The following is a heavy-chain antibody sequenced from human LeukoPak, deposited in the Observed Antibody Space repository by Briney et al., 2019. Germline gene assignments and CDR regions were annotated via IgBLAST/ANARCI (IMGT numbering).Heavy chain of an antibody. Sequence: GGSLRLSCAASGFSFSDYYMSWIRQAPGKGLEWVAYINGIGTTINYADSVKGRFTVSRDNAKNSLFLQMNSLRAEDTAVYYCAKDLMRDLWFGESWGQGTLVTVSS. CDR3: AKDLMRDLWFGES. D-gene: IGHD3-10*01. J-gene: IGHJ5*02. CDR2: INGIGTTI. V-gene: IGHV3-11*04. CDR1: GFSFSDYY.